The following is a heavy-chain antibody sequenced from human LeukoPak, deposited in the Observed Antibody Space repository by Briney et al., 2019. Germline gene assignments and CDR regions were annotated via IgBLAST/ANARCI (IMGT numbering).Heavy chain of an antibody. CDR2: IYYSGST. D-gene: IGHD5-24*01. CDR1: GGSISRYY. Sequence: PSETLSLTCTVSGGSISRYYWSWIRRPPGKGLEWIGYIYYSGSTNYNPSLKSRVTISVDTSKNQFSLKLSSVTAADTAVYYCARHSDADGYFSYFDYWGQGTLVTVYS. J-gene: IGHJ4*02. CDR3: ARHSDADGYFSYFDY. V-gene: IGHV4-59*08.